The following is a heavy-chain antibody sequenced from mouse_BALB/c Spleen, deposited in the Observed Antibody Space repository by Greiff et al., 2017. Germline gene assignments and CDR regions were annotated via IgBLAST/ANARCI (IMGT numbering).Heavy chain of an antibody. CDR3: ARASTVEAMDY. D-gene: IGHD1-1*01. V-gene: IGHV5-6*01. CDR1: GFTFSSYA. J-gene: IGHJ4*01. Sequence: VQLKESGRGLVKPGGSLKLSCAASGFTFSSYAMSWVRQTPEKRLEWVATISSGGSYTYYPDSVKGRFTFSRDNAKNNLYLQMSSLKSEDTAMYYCARASTVEAMDYWGQGTSVTVSS. CDR2: ISSGGSYT.